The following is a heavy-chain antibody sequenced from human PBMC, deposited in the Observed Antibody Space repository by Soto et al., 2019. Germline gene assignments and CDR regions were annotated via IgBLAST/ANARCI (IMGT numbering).Heavy chain of an antibody. Sequence: GGSLRLSCAASGFTFSSYWMSWVRQAPGKGLEWVANIKQDGSEKYYVDSVKGRFTISRDNAKNSLYLQMNSLRAEDTAVYYCARYITGTWFYYYYYMDVWGKGTTVTVSS. J-gene: IGHJ6*03. V-gene: IGHV3-7*01. CDR2: IKQDGSEK. D-gene: IGHD1-20*01. CDR1: GFTFSSYW. CDR3: ARYITGTWFYYYYYMDV.